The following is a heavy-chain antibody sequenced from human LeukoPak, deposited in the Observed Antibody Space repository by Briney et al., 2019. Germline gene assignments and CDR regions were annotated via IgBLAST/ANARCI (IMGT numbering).Heavy chain of an antibody. CDR3: AKGGGSPGRYFDY. D-gene: IGHD1-26*01. V-gene: IGHV3-23*01. CDR2: ISGSGGST. CDR1: GFIFSSYA. Sequence: PGGSLRLSCAASGFIFSSYAMSWVRQAPGKGLEWVSAISGSGGSTYYADSVKGRFTISRDNSKNTLYLQMNSLRAEDTAVYYCAKGGGSPGRYFDYWGQGTLVTVSS. J-gene: IGHJ4*02.